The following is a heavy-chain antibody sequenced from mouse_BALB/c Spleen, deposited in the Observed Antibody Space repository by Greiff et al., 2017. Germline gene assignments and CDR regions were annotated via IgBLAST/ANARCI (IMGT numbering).Heavy chain of an antibody. D-gene: IGHD2-14*01. V-gene: IGHV2-2*02. J-gene: IGHJ1*01. CDR1: GFSLTSYG. Sequence: VKLMESGPGLVQPSQSLSITCTVSGFSLTSYGVHWVRQSPGKGLEWLGVIWSGGSTDYNAAFISRLSISKDNSKSQVFFKMNSLQANDTAIYYCARNLGVRRYFDVWGAGTTVTVSS. CDR2: IWSGGST. CDR3: ARNLGVRRYFDV.